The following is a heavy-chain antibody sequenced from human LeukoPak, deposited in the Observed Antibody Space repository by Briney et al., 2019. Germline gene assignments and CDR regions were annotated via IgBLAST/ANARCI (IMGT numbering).Heavy chain of an antibody. CDR1: GFTFSDYY. J-gene: IGHJ4*02. V-gene: IGHV3-11*01. Sequence: GGSLRLSCAASGFTFSDYYMSWIRQAPGKGLEWVSYISSSGSTIYYADSVKGRFTIYRDNAKNSLYLQMNSLRAEDTAVYYCARGEKYYYDSSGADYWGQGTLVTVSS. D-gene: IGHD3-22*01. CDR3: ARGEKYYYDSSGADY. CDR2: ISSSGSTI.